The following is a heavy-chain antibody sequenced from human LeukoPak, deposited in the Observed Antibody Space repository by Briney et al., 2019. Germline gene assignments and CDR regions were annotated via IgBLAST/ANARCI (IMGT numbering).Heavy chain of an antibody. Sequence: GGSLRLSCGGSGFSFNNYAMSWVRQAPGKGLEWVSDINASGGNTYYADSVKGRLIVSRDISKNTVYLQMSSLRAGDTAVYYCARDSKVGARYYFDYWGQGALVTVSS. V-gene: IGHV3-23*01. CDR1: GFSFNNYA. CDR2: INASGGNT. CDR3: ARDSKVGARYYFDY. J-gene: IGHJ4*02. D-gene: IGHD3-9*01.